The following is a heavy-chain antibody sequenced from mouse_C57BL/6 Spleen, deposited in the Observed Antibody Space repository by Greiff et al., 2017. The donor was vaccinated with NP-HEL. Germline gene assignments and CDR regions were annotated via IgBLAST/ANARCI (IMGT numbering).Heavy chain of an antibody. V-gene: IGHV5-6*01. Sequence: VQLVESGGDLVKPGGSLKLSCAASGFTFSSYGMSWVRQTPDKRLEWVATISSGGSYTYYPDSVKGRFTISRDNAKNTLYLQMSSLKSEDTAMYYCARLYGYYFDYWGQGTTLTVSS. CDR1: GFTFSSYG. J-gene: IGHJ2*01. CDR2: ISSGGSYT. D-gene: IGHD2-2*01. CDR3: ARLYGYYFDY.